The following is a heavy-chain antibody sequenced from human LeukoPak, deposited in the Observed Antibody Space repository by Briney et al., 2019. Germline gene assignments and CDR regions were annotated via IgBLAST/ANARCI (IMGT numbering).Heavy chain of an antibody. Sequence: SETLSLTCTVSGGSISSGSYYWSWIRQPAGKGLEWIGRIYTSGSTNYNPSLKSRVTISVDTSKNQFSLKLSSVTAADTAVYYCARDSGSSWYPRGWFDPWGQGTLVTVSS. CDR3: ARDSGSSWYPRGWFDP. CDR1: GGSISSGSYY. CDR2: IYTSGST. D-gene: IGHD6-13*01. J-gene: IGHJ5*02. V-gene: IGHV4-61*02.